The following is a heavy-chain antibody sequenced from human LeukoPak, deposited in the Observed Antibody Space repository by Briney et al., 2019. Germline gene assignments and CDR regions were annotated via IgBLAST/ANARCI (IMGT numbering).Heavy chain of an antibody. D-gene: IGHD3-10*02. CDR3: ASSLFGELNFDY. CDR2: IYYSGST. V-gene: IGHV4-59*08. CDR1: GGSISSYY. J-gene: IGHJ4*02. Sequence: SETLSLTCTVLGGSISSYYWSWIRQPPGKGLEWIGYIYYSGSTNYNPSLKSRVTISIDTSKNQFSLKLSSVTAADTAVYYCASSLFGELNFDYWGQGTLVTVSS.